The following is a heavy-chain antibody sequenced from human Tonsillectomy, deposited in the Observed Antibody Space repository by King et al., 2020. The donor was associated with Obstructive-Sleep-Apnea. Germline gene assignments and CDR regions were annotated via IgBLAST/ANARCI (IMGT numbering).Heavy chain of an antibody. D-gene: IGHD3-10*01. CDR2: IYYSVST. CDR3: AREIEDYYGSGRLYYFDY. CDR1: GGSISSGGYY. J-gene: IGHJ4*02. Sequence: VQLQESGPGLVKPSQTLSLTCTVSGGSISSGGYYWSWIRQHPGKGLECIGYIYYSVSTYYNPSLKSRVTISVDTSKNQFSLKLSSVTAADTAVYYCAREIEDYYGSGRLYYFDYWGQGTLVTVSS. V-gene: IGHV4-31*03.